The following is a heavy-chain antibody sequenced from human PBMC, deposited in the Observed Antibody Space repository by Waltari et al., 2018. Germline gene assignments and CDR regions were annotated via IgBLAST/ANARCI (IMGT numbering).Heavy chain of an antibody. CDR3: ARDKSRMAAAGKSPLDY. J-gene: IGHJ4*02. Sequence: QVQLVQSGAEVKKPGSSVKVSCKASGGTFSSYAISGVRQAPGQGLEWMGGIIPIFGTANYAQKFQGRVTITADESTSTAYMELSSLRSEDTAVYYCARDKSRMAAAGKSPLDYWGQGTLVTVSS. CDR1: GGTFSSYA. V-gene: IGHV1-69*01. CDR2: IIPIFGTA. D-gene: IGHD6-13*01.